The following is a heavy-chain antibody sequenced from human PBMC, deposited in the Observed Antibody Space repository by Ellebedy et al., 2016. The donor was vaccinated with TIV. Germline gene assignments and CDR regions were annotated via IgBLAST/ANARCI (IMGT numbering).Heavy chain of an antibody. CDR2: ISSSSSTI. V-gene: IGHV3-48*02. Sequence: GESLKISXAASGFTFSSYSMNWVRQAPGKGLEWVSYISSSSSTIYYADSVKGRFTISRDNAKNSLYLQMNSLRDEDTAVYYCARDHHPYSSGRDAFDIWGQGTMVTVSS. J-gene: IGHJ3*02. D-gene: IGHD6-25*01. CDR3: ARDHHPYSSGRDAFDI. CDR1: GFTFSSYS.